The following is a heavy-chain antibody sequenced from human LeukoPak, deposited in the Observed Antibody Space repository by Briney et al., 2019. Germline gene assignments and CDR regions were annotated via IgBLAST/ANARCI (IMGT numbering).Heavy chain of an antibody. V-gene: IGHV4-30-2*01. J-gene: IGHJ6*02. CDR2: IYHSGST. CDR3: ARGVCFGEKNHYYYRMDV. Sequence: SETLSLTCAVSGGSISSGAYSWSWIRQPPGKGLEWIGYIYHSGSTYYNPSLKSRVTISVDTSKNQFSLKLSSVTAADTAVYYCARGVCFGEKNHYYYRMDVWGQGTTVTVSS. CDR1: GGSISSGAYS. D-gene: IGHD3-10*01.